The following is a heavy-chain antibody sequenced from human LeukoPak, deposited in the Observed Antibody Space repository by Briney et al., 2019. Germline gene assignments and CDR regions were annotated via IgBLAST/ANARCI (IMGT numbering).Heavy chain of an antibody. J-gene: IGHJ4*02. D-gene: IGHD3-22*01. Sequence: GGSLRLSCAASGFTFSTYAMSWVRQAPGKGLEWVSAISGSGGSTYYADSVKGRFTISRDNSKNTLYLQMNSLRAEDTAVYYCAKDGVMIVVELDYWGQGTLVTVSS. CDR2: ISGSGGST. V-gene: IGHV3-23*01. CDR3: AKDGVMIVVELDY. CDR1: GFTFSTYA.